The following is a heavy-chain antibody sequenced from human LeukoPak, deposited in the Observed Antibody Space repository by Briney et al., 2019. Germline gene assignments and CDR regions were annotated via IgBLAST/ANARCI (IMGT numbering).Heavy chain of an antibody. D-gene: IGHD3-10*01. CDR2: IYYSGST. CDR3: ARDRGFGELDWEY. J-gene: IGHJ4*02. Sequence: SETLSLTCTVSGGSISSYYWSWIRQPPGKGLEWIGYIYYSGSTNYNPSLKSRVTISVDTSKNQFSLKLSSVTAADTAVYYCARDRGFGELDWEYWGQGTLVTVSS. CDR1: GGSISSYY. V-gene: IGHV4-59*01.